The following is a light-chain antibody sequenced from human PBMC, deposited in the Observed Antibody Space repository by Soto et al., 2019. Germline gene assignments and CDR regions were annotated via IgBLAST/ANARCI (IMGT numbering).Light chain of an antibody. CDR2: SNN. Sequence: QSVLTQPPSVSGTPGKGVIISCSGSGSDIGSNTVSWYQQVPGTAPKVLIYSNNQRPSGVPDRFSGSKSGTSASLTISGLESEDEADYYCAAWDDSLNATVLGGGTKLTVL. CDR1: GSDIGSNT. CDR3: AAWDDSLNATV. J-gene: IGLJ2*01. V-gene: IGLV1-44*01.